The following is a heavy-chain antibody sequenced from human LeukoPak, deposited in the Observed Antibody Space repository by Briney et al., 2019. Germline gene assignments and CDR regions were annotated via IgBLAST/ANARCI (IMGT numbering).Heavy chain of an antibody. D-gene: IGHD1-26*01. J-gene: IGHJ5*02. CDR1: GYTFSGYY. CDR3: ATLSGWGRSWFDP. Sequence: ASVKVSCKASGYTFSGYYMHWVRQATGQGLEWMGWMNPNSGNTGYAQKFQGRVTMTSNTSISTAYMDLNSLRSEDTAVYYCATLSGWGRSWFDPWGQGTLVTVSS. CDR2: MNPNSGNT. V-gene: IGHV1-8*02.